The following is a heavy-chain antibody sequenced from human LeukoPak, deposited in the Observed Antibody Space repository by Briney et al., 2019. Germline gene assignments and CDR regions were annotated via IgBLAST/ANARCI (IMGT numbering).Heavy chain of an antibody. Sequence: ASVKVSCKASGYTFTSYYMHWGRQAPGQGLGWMGIINPSGGGTSYAQKFQGRVTMTRDVSTRTVYLVQSSLRSEATTAYYCWSPPSPSRPSLPYWFDPWGQGTLVTVSS. CDR1: GYTFTSYY. CDR3: WSPPSPSRPSLPYWFDP. CDR2: INPSGGGT. J-gene: IGHJ5*02. V-gene: IGHV1-46*01.